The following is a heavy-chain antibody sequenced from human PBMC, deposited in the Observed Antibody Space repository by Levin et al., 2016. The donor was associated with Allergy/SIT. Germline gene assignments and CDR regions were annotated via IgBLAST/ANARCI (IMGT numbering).Heavy chain of an antibody. D-gene: IGHD3-10*01. V-gene: IGHV3-23*01. J-gene: IGHJ4*02. CDR3: AKEDYYDSGSYRDFDH. Sequence: GESLKISCAASGFTFGTYGMSWVRQAPGKGLEWVSAISVTGSGTYYADSVKGRFTISRDNSKNMLFLQMNSLRAEDTAVYFCAKEDYYDSGSYRDFDHWGQGTLVTVSS. CDR2: ISVTGSGT. CDR1: GFTFGTYG.